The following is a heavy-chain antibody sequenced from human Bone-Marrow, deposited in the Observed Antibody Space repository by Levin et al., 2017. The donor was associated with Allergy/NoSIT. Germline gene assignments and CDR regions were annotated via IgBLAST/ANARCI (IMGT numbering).Heavy chain of an antibody. V-gene: IGHV4-30-4*01. Sequence: PSETLSLTCTVSGGSISSGDYYWSWIRQPPGKGLEWIGYMFYSGSTYYNPSLKSRLSISGDTSENQFSLKLSSVTAADTAVYYCARAPPSPDYMDVWGKGTTYTVSS. D-gene: IGHD2-2*01. CDR3: ARAPPSPDYMDV. CDR2: MFYSGST. J-gene: IGHJ6*03. CDR1: GGSISSGDYY.